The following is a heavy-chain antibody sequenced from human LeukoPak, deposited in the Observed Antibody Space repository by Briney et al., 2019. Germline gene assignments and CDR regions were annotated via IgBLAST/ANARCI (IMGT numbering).Heavy chain of an antibody. CDR1: GFTFSSYW. Sequence: GGSLRLSCAASGFTFSSYWMSWVRQAPGKGLEWVAIIKQDGSDKYYVDSVKGRFTISRDNAKNSLYLQMNSLRAEDTAVYYCARDGGEWLRLSYYYMDVWGKGTTVTVSS. CDR2: IKQDGSDK. D-gene: IGHD5-12*01. CDR3: ARDGGEWLRLSYYYMDV. J-gene: IGHJ6*03. V-gene: IGHV3-7*01.